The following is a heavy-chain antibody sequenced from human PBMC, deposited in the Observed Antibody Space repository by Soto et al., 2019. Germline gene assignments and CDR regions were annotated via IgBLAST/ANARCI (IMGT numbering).Heavy chain of an antibody. CDR3: AREYDILTGYFDY. J-gene: IGHJ4*02. CDR1: GFTFSSYD. CDR2: ISYDGSNK. D-gene: IGHD3-9*01. Sequence: GGSLRLSCAASGFTFSSYDMHWVRQAPGKGLEWVAVISYDGSNKYYADSVKGRFTISRDNSKNTLYLQMNSLRAEDTAVYYCAREYDILTGYFDYWGQGTLVTVSS. V-gene: IGHV3-30*04.